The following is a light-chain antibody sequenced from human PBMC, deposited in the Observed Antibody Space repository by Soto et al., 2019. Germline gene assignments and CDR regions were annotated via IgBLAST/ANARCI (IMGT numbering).Light chain of an antibody. V-gene: IGKV3-20*01. J-gene: IGKJ4*01. CDR3: QQFATSPRT. Sequence: EFVLTHPPGTLSLSPGERPTLFCRASQSIATSQLAWYQQQPGQAPXLLIGASTRATGIPDRFSGSGSGTDLTLTISRLQTEDFEVYYCQQFATSPRTFGRGTKVDIK. CDR1: QSIATSQ. CDR2: GAS.